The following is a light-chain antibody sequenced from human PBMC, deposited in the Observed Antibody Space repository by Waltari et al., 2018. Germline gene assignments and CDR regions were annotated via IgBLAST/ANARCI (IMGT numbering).Light chain of an antibody. CDR3: QHYLRLPVT. J-gene: IGKJ1*01. V-gene: IGKV3-20*01. CDR1: QSVTRAF. Sequence: EIVLTQSPGPLSLSPGESATLSCRTSQSVTRAFAWYQQKPGQAPRLLIYGASNRATGIPDRLSGSGSGTDFSLTISSLEPEDFAVYYCQHYLRLPVTFGQGTKVEVK. CDR2: GAS.